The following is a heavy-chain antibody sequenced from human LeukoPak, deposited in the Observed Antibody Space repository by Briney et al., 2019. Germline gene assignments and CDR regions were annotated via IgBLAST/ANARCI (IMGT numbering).Heavy chain of an antibody. Sequence: SETLSLTCTVSGGSMSGFFWTWIRQPPGRALGWIGSIYYSGSSTKYNPSLKSRVTISVDTSKSQFSLNLNSATAADTAVYYCARTSRHFYGSGTNLTPWPAGMDVWGQGTTVTVSS. CDR2: IYYSGSST. CDR3: ARTSRHFYGSGTNLTPWPAGMDV. CDR1: GGSMSGFF. J-gene: IGHJ6*02. D-gene: IGHD3-10*01. V-gene: IGHV4-59*01.